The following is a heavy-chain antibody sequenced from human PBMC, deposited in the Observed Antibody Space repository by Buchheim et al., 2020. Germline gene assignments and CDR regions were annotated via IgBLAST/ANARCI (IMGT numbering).Heavy chain of an antibody. J-gene: IGHJ6*02. CDR2: INPNSGGT. D-gene: IGHD3-3*01. CDR3: ARDRGYDFWSGYPIFGYYYYGMDV. Sequence: QVQLVQSGAEVKKPGASVKVSCKASGYTFTGYYVHWVRQAPGQGLEWMGWINPNSGGTNYAQKFQGRVTMTRDTSISTAYMELSRLRSDDTAVYYCARDRGYDFWSGYPIFGYYYYGMDVWGQGTT. V-gene: IGHV1-2*02. CDR1: GYTFTGYY.